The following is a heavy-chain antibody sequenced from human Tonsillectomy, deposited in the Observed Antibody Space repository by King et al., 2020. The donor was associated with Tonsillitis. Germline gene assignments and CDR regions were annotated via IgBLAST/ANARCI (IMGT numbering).Heavy chain of an antibody. Sequence: VQLQESGPGLVKPSETLSLTCTVSGYSIRSVYYWGRIRQPPGKGLEWIGSIYHSGSTYYNPSLKSRVTISVDTSKNQFSLKLSSVTAADTAVYYCARILVRGVIDYYAMDVWGQGSTVTVSS. J-gene: IGHJ6*02. CDR3: ARILVRGVIDYYAMDV. V-gene: IGHV4-38-2*02. CDR2: IYHSGST. D-gene: IGHD3-10*01. CDR1: GYSIRSVYY.